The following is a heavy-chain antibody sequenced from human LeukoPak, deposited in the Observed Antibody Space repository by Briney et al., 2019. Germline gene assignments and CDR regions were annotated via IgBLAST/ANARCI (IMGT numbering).Heavy chain of an antibody. CDR1: GFTFDDYA. J-gene: IGHJ3*02. Sequence: GGSLRLSCAASGFTFDDYAMHWVRQAPGKGLEWVSGISWNSGSIGYADSVKGRFTISRDNSKDTLYLQMNSLRAEDTAVYYCATTYYDFWSGPDAFDIWGQGTMVTVSS. V-gene: IGHV3-9*01. CDR3: ATTYYDFWSGPDAFDI. D-gene: IGHD3-3*01. CDR2: ISWNSGSI.